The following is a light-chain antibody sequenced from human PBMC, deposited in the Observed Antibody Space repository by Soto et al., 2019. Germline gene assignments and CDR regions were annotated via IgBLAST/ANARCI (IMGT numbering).Light chain of an antibody. CDR2: EVC. CDR1: SNDVGHSSF. Sequence: QSALTQPPSASGSPGPSVTISCTGNSNDVGHSSFFPWYQQHPGKGPKLIIYEVCKRHSGVPDRFSGSKSGNTASLSVSGLQDEDEADYFCDAQADNGKHVFGTGTKLTVL. V-gene: IGLV2-8*01. CDR3: DAQADNGKHV. J-gene: IGLJ1*01.